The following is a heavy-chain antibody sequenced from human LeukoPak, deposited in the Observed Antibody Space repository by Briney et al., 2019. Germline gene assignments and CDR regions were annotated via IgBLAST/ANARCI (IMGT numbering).Heavy chain of an antibody. D-gene: IGHD1-26*01. J-gene: IGHJ4*02. Sequence: SETLSLTCTVSGGSISSSSYYWGWIRQPPGKGLEWIGSIYYSGSTNYNPSLKSRVTISVDKSKNQFSLKLSSVTAADTAVYYCASGLVGATMGVYWGQGTLVTVSS. CDR2: IYYSGST. CDR3: ASGLVGATMGVY. V-gene: IGHV4-39*07. CDR1: GGSISSSSYY.